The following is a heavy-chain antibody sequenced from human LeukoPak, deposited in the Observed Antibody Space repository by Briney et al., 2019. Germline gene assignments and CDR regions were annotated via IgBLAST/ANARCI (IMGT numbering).Heavy chain of an antibody. J-gene: IGHJ4*02. V-gene: IGHV3-20*04. Sequence: GGSLRLSCAASGFTFDDYCMSWVRQAPGKGLEWVSGINWNGGSTGYADSVKGRFTISRDNAKNSLYLQMNSLRAEDTALYYCARATAAGNWFDYWGQGTLVTVSS. CDR3: ARATAAGNWFDY. CDR1: GFTFDDYC. D-gene: IGHD6-13*01. CDR2: INWNGGST.